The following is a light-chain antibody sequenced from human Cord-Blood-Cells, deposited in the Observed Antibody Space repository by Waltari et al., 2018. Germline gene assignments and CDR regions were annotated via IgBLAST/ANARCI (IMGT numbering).Light chain of an antibody. Sequence: DIVMTQSPDSLPVSLGETASITCQSSPSALYSFNNKNYLAWYQQKPGKPPKLLIYGASTRESGVPARFSGSGSGTDFTLTISSLQAEDVAVYYCQQYYSTPWTFGQGTKVEIK. J-gene: IGKJ1*01. CDR3: QQYYSTPWT. V-gene: IGKV4-1*01. CDR2: GAS. CDR1: PSALYSFNNKNY.